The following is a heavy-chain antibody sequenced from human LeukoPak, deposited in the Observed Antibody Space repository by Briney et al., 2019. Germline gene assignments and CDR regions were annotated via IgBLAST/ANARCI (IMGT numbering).Heavy chain of an antibody. CDR3: AKEVVAATNAAYYGMDV. Sequence: PGGSLRLSCAASGFTFSNYGMHWVRQAPGKGLEWVAVISYDESDKYYADSVKGRFTISRDNSKNTLYLQVNSLRPEDTAVYYCAKEVVAATNAAYYGMDVWGQGTTVTVSS. CDR2: ISYDESDK. CDR1: GFTFSNYG. V-gene: IGHV3-30*18. D-gene: IGHD2-15*01. J-gene: IGHJ6*02.